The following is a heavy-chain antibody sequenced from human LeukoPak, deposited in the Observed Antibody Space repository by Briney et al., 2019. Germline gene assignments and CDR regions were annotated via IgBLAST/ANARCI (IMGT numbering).Heavy chain of an antibody. D-gene: IGHD2-15*01. CDR2: IQDSGIT. CDR1: GDSVSSGY. Sequence: PSETLSLICNVSGDSVSSGYWSWIRQSPGKGLEWIGFIQDSGITEYNPSLKSRLLMSVDTSKNQFSLNLRPVTAADTAVYYCAGRGHRYSRDWGQGILVTISS. CDR3: AGRGHRYSRD. J-gene: IGHJ1*01. V-gene: IGHV4-4*09.